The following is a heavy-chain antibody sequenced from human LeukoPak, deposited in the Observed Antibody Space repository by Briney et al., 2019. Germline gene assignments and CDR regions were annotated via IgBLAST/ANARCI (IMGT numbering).Heavy chain of an antibody. CDR3: ASQTLTDDAFDI. J-gene: IGHJ3*02. Sequence: SETLSLTCTVSGGSVSSATYYWNWIRQPAEKGLEWIGRIYTNGRTNYNPSLKSRVTISVDTSKNQFSLKLTSVTAADTAVYYCASQTLTDDAFDIWGQGTMVTVSS. D-gene: IGHD1-20*01. CDR1: GGSVSSATYY. V-gene: IGHV4-61*02. CDR2: IYTNGRT.